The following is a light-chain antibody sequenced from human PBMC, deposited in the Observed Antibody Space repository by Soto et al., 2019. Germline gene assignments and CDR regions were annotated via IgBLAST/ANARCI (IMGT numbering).Light chain of an antibody. J-gene: IGKJ5*01. CDR1: QSISNY. V-gene: IGKV1-39*01. CDR3: QQSFSTLIT. Sequence: DIQMTQSPSSLSASIGDRVTITCRTSQSISNYLNWYQQKPGKAPKLLIYAASNLQSGVPSRFSGSGSGTDFTLTISSLQPEDFATYYCQQSFSTLITFGQGTRLETK. CDR2: AAS.